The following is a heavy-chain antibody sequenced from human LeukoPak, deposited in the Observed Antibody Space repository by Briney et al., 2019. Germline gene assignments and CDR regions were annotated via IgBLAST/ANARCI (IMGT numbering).Heavy chain of an antibody. D-gene: IGHD6-13*01. J-gene: IGHJ4*02. CDR1: GGSISSYY. CDR3: ARDGATGYSPSFFFDY. Sequence: SETLSLTCTVSGGSISSYYWSWIRQPAGKGLEWIGRIYTSGSTNYNPSLKSRVTTSVDTSKNQFSLKLSSVTAADTAVYYCARDGATGYSPSFFFDYWGQGTLVTVSS. V-gene: IGHV4-4*07. CDR2: IYTSGST.